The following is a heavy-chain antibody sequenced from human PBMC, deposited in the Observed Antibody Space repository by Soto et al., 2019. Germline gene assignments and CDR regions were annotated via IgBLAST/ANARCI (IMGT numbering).Heavy chain of an antibody. J-gene: IGHJ6*02. CDR1: GGSISIGGYY. Sequence: PSETLSLTCTVSGGSISIGGYYWTWIRQHPGKGLEWIGYIFYGGSIYYNPSLKSRITISVDTSKNQLSLNLSSVTAADTAVYYCARDQSGLDVWGQGTTVTVSS. V-gene: IGHV4-31*03. CDR2: IFYGGSI. CDR3: ARDQSGLDV.